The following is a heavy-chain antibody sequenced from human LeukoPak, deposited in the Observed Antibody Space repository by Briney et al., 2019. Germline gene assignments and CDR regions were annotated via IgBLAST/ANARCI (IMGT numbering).Heavy chain of an antibody. CDR1: GLTFDDYA. CDR3: AKDVDGYNSYFDY. J-gene: IGHJ4*02. CDR2: ISWNSYSI. Sequence: PGGSLRLSCAASGLTFDDYAMHWVRQAPGKGLEWVSSISWNSYSIGYADSVKGRFTISRDNAKNSLYLQMNRLRAADTALYFCAKDVDGYNSYFDYWGQGTLVTVSS. D-gene: IGHD5-24*01. V-gene: IGHV3-9*01.